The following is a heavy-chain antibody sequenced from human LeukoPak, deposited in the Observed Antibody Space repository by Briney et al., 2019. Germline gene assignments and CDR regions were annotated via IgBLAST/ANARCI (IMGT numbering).Heavy chain of an antibody. CDR2: ISYDGDKQ. CDR3: ARERLFRQHDAFDI. V-gene: IGHV3-30-3*01. CDR1: GFTFNTFA. Sequence: GGSLRLSCAATGFTFNTFAMHWVRQAPGKGLEWLGLISYDGDKQIYPASVKGRFSFSRDNSKNSLYLQMNSLTSDDTGLYYCARERLFRQHDAFDIWGQGTMVTVSS. D-gene: IGHD3-22*01. J-gene: IGHJ3*02.